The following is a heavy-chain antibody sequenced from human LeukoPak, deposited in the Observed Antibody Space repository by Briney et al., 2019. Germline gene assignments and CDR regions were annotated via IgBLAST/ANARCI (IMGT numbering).Heavy chain of an antibody. D-gene: IGHD3-22*01. CDR2: IYYSGST. CDR1: GGSISGSSYY. CDR3: ASDRITMIARSSYDAFDI. V-gene: IGHV4-39*07. Sequence: PSETLSLTCTVSGGSISGSSYYWGWIRQPPGKGLEWIGSIYYSGSTYYNPSLKSRVTISVDTSKNQFSLKLSSVTAADTAVYYCASDRITMIARSSYDAFDIWGQGTMVTVSS. J-gene: IGHJ3*02.